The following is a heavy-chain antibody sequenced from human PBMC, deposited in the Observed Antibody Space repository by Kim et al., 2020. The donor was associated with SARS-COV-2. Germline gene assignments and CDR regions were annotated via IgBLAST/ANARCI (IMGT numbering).Heavy chain of an antibody. CDR2: IWYDGSNK. CDR1: GFTFSSYG. V-gene: IGHV3-33*01. Sequence: GGSLRLSCAASGFTFSSYGMHWVRQAPGKGLEWVAVIWYDGSNKYYADSVKGRFTISRDNPKNTLYLQMNSLRAEDTAVYYCARDGEQMTTVVPFDYWGQGTLVTVSS. J-gene: IGHJ4*02. D-gene: IGHD4-17*01. CDR3: ARDGEQMTTVVPFDY.